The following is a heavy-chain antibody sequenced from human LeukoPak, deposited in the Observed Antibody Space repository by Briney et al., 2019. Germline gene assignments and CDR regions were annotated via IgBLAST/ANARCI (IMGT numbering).Heavy chain of an antibody. J-gene: IGHJ5*02. D-gene: IGHD6-13*01. CDR1: GGSFSGYY. Sequence: SETLSLTCAVYGGSFSGYYWSWIRQPPGKGLEWIGEINHSGSTNYNPSLKSRVTISLDTSKNRFSLKLSSVTAADTAVYYCARTRIAATGTFRFDPWAREPWSPSPQ. CDR3: ARTRIAATGTFRFDP. CDR2: INHSGST. V-gene: IGHV4-34*01.